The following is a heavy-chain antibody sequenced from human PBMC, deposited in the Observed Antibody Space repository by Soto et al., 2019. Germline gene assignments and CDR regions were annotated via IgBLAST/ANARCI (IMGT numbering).Heavy chain of an antibody. D-gene: IGHD5-12*01. J-gene: IGHJ4*02. CDR3: ARSRGYSGYDCPYYFDY. CDR1: GFSLSTSGMC. CDR2: IDWDDDK. Sequence: SGPTLVNPTQTLTLTCTFSGFSLSTSGMCVSWIRQPPGKALEWLARIDWDDDKYYSTSLETRLTISKDTSKNQVVLTMTNMDPVDTATYYCARSRGYSGYDCPYYFDYWGQGTLVTVSS. V-gene: IGHV2-70*11.